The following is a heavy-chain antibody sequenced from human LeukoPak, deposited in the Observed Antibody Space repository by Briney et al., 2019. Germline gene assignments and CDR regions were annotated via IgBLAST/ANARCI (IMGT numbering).Heavy chain of an antibody. D-gene: IGHD2-2*01. J-gene: IGHJ5*02. CDR2: IIPIFGTA. V-gene: IGHV1-69*05. Sequence: SVKVSCKASGGTFSSYAISWVRQAPGQGLEWMGVIIPIFGTANYAQKFQGRVTITTDESTSTAYMELSSLKSEDTAVYYCARESRGCSSTSCFPGSNWFDPWGQGTLVTVSS. CDR1: GGTFSSYA. CDR3: ARESRGCSSTSCFPGSNWFDP.